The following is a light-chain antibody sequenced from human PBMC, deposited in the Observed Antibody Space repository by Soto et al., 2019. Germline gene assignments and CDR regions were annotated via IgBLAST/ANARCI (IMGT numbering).Light chain of an antibody. J-gene: IGKJ3*01. Sequence: EIVLTQSPGTLSLSPGERATLSCRASQSVSSSYLAWYQQKPGQAPRLLIYGASSRATGIPDRFSGSGSGTDFTLTISRLEPEDLAVYYCQQYGSSVFGPGTKVDIK. CDR2: GAS. V-gene: IGKV3-20*01. CDR3: QQYGSSV. CDR1: QSVSSSY.